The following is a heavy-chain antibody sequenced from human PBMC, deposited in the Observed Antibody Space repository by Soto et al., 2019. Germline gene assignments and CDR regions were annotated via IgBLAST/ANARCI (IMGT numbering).Heavy chain of an antibody. CDR1: GYTFTGYY. J-gene: IGHJ6*02. Sequence: ASVKVSCKASGYTFTGYYMHWVRQAPGQGLGWMGWINPNSGGTNYAQKFQGRVTMTRDTSISTAYMELSRLRSDDTAVYYCARARIAAAVMDVWGQGTTVTVSS. V-gene: IGHV1-2*02. D-gene: IGHD6-13*01. CDR3: ARARIAAAVMDV. CDR2: INPNSGGT.